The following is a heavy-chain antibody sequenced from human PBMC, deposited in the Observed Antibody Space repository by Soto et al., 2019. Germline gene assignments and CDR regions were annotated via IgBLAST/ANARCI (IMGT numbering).Heavy chain of an antibody. D-gene: IGHD6-13*01. CDR2: ISAYNGNT. CDR3: TNGYSSSWSRGMDV. CDR1: GYTFTSYG. J-gene: IGHJ6*02. Sequence: ASVKVSCKASGYTFTSYGISWVRQAPGQGLEWMGWISAYNGNTNYAQKLQGRVTMTTDTSTSTAYMELRSLRSDGTAVYYCTNGYSSSWSRGMDVWGQGTTVTVSS. V-gene: IGHV1-18*04.